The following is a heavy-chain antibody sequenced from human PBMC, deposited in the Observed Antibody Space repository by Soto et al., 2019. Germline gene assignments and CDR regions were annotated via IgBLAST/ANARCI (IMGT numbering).Heavy chain of an antibody. V-gene: IGHV1-69*14. CDR3: ARALCTNGVCYYYYYGMDV. CDR2: IIPIIGTV. J-gene: IGHJ6*02. Sequence: QVQLVQSGTEVKRPGSSVKVSCKASGDSFSTYAISWVRQAPGQGLEWMGGIIPIIGTVNYAEKFQGRVTITAEKSTSTAYMELSSLRSEDTAVYYWARALCTNGVCYYYYYGMDVWGQGTTVTVSS. D-gene: IGHD2-8*01. CDR1: GDSFSTYA.